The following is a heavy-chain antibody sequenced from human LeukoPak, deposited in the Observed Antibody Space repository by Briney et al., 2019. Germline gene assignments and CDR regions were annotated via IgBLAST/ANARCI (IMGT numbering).Heavy chain of an antibody. CDR1: GGSFSGYY. D-gene: IGHD1-14*01. CDR3: ARGRSFRTLPFDY. V-gene: IGHV4-34*01. Sequence: SETLSLTCAVYGGSFSGYYWSWIRQPPGKGLEWIGEINHSGSTNYNPSLKSRVTISVDTSKNQFSLKLSSVTAADTAVYYCARGRSFRTLPFDYWGQGTPVTVSS. J-gene: IGHJ4*02. CDR2: INHSGST.